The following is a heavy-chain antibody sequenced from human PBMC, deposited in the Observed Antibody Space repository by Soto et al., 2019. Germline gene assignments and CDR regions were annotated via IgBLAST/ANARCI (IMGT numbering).Heavy chain of an antibody. CDR3: ARARVAGGVDGIYYYHPGMDL. CDR2: ISTDNGNT. J-gene: IGHJ6*02. CDR1: GYTFTNYG. Sequence: ASVKVSCKASGYTFTNYGISWVRQAPGQGLEWMGWISTDNGNTNSARKLQGRVTMTTDTSTSTAYMELRSLRSDDTAMYYCARARVAGGVDGIYYYHPGMDLWGQGSTATVSS. D-gene: IGHD2-8*02. V-gene: IGHV1-18*01.